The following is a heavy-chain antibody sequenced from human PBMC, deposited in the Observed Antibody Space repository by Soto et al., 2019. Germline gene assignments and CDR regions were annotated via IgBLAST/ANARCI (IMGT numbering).Heavy chain of an antibody. D-gene: IGHD3-22*01. V-gene: IGHV4-59*01. Sequence: SETLSLTCTVSGGSISSYYWSWIRQPPGKGLESIGYLYYGRSANYNPSLKSRVTLSVDTSANQCSLTLSSMTAADTAVYYCALRSMAVVPEYWGQGTLVTVSS. CDR1: GGSISSYY. J-gene: IGHJ4*02. CDR2: LYYGRSA. CDR3: ALRSMAVVPEY.